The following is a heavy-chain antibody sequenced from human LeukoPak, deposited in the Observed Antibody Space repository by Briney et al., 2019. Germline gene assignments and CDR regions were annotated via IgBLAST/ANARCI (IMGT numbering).Heavy chain of an antibody. Sequence: SQTLSLTCTVSGDSISSYYWSWIRQPPGKGLEWIGRIYTTGSPSYSPSLKSRVTISVDTSTNQFSLKLTSVSAADTAVYYCARDRGITTARGVPSWFDPWGQGTLVTVSS. D-gene: IGHD3-10*01. V-gene: IGHV4-4*08. J-gene: IGHJ5*01. CDR3: ARDRGITTARGVPSWFDP. CDR2: IYTTGSP. CDR1: GDSISSYY.